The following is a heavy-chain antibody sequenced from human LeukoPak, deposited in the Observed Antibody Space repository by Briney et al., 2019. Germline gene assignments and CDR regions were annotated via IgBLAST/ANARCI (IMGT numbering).Heavy chain of an antibody. CDR3: ARISSSNWYNERGAFDV. D-gene: IGHD6-13*01. Sequence: PSETLSLTCTVSGGSISTYYWSWIRQPAGKGLEWIGRSGGSTNYNPSLKSRVTMSVDRPKNQFSLKLSSVTAADTAVYYCARISSSNWYNERGAFDVWGQGTMVTVSS. CDR1: GGSISTYY. V-gene: IGHV4-4*07. CDR2: SGGST. J-gene: IGHJ3*01.